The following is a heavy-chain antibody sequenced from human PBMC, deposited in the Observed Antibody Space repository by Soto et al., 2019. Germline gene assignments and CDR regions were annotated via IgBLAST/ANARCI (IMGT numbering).Heavy chain of an antibody. V-gene: IGHV1-69*13. D-gene: IGHD6-13*01. CDR3: ASRYSSSWRGAIEYYYYGMDV. CDR2: IIPIFGTA. J-gene: IGHJ6*02. Sequence: SVNVSCKASGGTFRSYSISWVRRAPGQGLECMGGIIPIFGTANYAQKFQGRVTITADESTSTAYMELSSLRSEDTAVYYCASRYSSSWRGAIEYYYYGMDVWGQGTTVTVSS. CDR1: GGTFRSYS.